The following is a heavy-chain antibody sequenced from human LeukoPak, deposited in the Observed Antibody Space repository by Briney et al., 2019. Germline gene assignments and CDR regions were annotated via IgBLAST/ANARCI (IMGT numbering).Heavy chain of an antibody. V-gene: IGHV1-69*01. D-gene: IGHD2-2*01. Sequence: SVKVSCKASGGTFSSYAISWVRQAPGQGLEWMGGIIPIFGTANYAQKFQGRVTITADESTSTAYMELSSLRSEDTAVYYCAHITPNQLLHDYWGQGTLVTVSS. J-gene: IGHJ4*02. CDR3: AHITPNQLLHDY. CDR2: IIPIFGTA. CDR1: GGTFSSYA.